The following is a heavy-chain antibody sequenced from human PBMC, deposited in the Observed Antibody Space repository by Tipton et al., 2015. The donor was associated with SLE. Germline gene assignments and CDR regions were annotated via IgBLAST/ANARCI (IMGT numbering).Heavy chain of an antibody. J-gene: IGHJ5*02. V-gene: IGHV3-7*03. D-gene: IGHD6-13*01. Sequence: SLRLSCAASGFTFSSYWMSWVRQVPGKGLEWVANIKKDGSEKYYVDSVKGRFTISRDNAENSLYLQMNSLRAEDTAVYYCARARRIAAASNWFDPWGQGTLVTVSS. CDR2: IKKDGSEK. CDR1: GFTFSSYW. CDR3: ARARRIAAASNWFDP.